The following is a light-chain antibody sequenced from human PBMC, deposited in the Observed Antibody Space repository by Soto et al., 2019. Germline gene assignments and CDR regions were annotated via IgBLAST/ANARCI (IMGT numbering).Light chain of an antibody. CDR1: QGISSY. CDR2: AAS. J-gene: IGKJ5*01. CDR3: QQLNNYPIT. Sequence: DIQLTQSPSFLSASVGDRVTITCRASQGISSYLAWYQQIPGKAPKLLIYAASTLQSGVPSRFSGSGSGTEFTLTISSLQPEDFATYYCQQLNNYPITFGQGTRLEIK. V-gene: IGKV1-9*01.